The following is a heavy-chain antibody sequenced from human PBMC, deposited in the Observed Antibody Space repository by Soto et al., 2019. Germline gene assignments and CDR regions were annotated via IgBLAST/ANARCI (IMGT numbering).Heavy chain of an antibody. CDR2: ISSKANSYAT. J-gene: IGHJ6*03. Sequence: EVQLVESGGGLVQPGGSLKLSCAASGFTFSGSAMHWVRQASGKGLEWVGRISSKANSYATAYAASVKGRFTISRDDSKITAYRQMKSQKTEDTAVYYCTRHGKLYYSSTSCYDPMFYYYMDVWGKGTTVTVSS. V-gene: IGHV3-73*01. CDR1: GFTFSGSA. CDR3: TRHGKLYYSSTSCYDPMFYYYMDV. D-gene: IGHD2-2*01.